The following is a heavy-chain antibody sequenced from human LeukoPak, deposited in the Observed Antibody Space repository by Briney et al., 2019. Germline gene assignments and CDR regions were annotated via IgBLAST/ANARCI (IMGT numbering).Heavy chain of an antibody. CDR2: SRNKANSYTT. V-gene: IGHV3-72*01. J-gene: IGHJ4*02. Sequence: GGSLRLSCAASGLTFGDHFLDWVRQAPGKGLKWVGRSRNKANSYTTEYAASVKGRFTISRDDSKNSVYLQMNSLKAEDTAVYYCATFFGYDFGYWGQGTLVTVSS. CDR1: GLTFGDHF. D-gene: IGHD5-12*01. CDR3: ATFFGYDFGY.